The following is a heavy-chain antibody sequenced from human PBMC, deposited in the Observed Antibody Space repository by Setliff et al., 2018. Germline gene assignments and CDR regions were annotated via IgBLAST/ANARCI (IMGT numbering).Heavy chain of an antibody. Sequence: GASEKASCKASGGTFSSYAISWVRQAPGQGLEWMGGIIPIFGTANYAQKFQGRVTITTDESTSTAYIELRSLRSDDTAVYYCARGDNEILTGYAQDDALGADAFDIWGQGTMVTVSS. D-gene: IGHD3-9*01. CDR3: ARGDNEILTGYAQDDALGADAFDI. CDR1: GGTFSSYA. CDR2: IIPIFGTA. J-gene: IGHJ3*02. V-gene: IGHV1-69*05.